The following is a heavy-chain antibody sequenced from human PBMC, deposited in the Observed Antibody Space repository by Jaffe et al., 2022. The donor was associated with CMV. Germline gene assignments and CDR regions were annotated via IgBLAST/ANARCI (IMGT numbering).Heavy chain of an antibody. Sequence: EVQLVESGGGLVQPGGSLRLSCAASGFTFSSYSMNWVRQAPGKGLEWVSYISSSSSTIYYADSVKGRFTISRDNAKNSLYLQMNSLRDEDTAVYYCARDRYSESWYYYGMDVWGQGTTVTVSS. CDR2: ISSSSSTI. J-gene: IGHJ6*02. D-gene: IGHD2-15*01. CDR1: GFTFSSYS. V-gene: IGHV3-48*02. CDR3: ARDRYSESWYYYGMDV.